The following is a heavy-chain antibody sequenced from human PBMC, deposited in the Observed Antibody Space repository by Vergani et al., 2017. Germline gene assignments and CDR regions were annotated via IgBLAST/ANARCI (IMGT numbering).Heavy chain of an antibody. CDR3: AKDFRRGNI. D-gene: IGHD3-16*01. Sequence: EVQLLESGGGLVQPGGSLRLSCAASGITFCSYAMGWVRRGPGKGLEWVSAISGSGGSTYYADSVKGRFTISRDNSKNTLYLQMNSLRAEDTAVYYCAKDFRRGNIWGQGTMVTVSS. CDR1: GITFCSYA. CDR2: ISGSGGST. J-gene: IGHJ3*02. V-gene: IGHV3-23*01.